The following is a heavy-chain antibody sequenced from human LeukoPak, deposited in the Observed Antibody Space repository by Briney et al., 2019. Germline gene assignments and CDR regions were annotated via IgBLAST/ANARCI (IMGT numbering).Heavy chain of an antibody. CDR3: ARVVTGTNPHYYYYTDV. D-gene: IGHD1-7*01. CDR2: ISAYNGNT. V-gene: IGHV1-18*01. CDR1: GYTFTSYG. Sequence: GASVKVSCKASGYTFTSYGISWVRQAPGQGLEWMGWISAYNGNTNYAQKLQGRITMTTDTSTSTAYMELRSLRSDDTAVYYCARVVTGTNPHYYYYTDVWGKGTTVTVSS. J-gene: IGHJ6*03.